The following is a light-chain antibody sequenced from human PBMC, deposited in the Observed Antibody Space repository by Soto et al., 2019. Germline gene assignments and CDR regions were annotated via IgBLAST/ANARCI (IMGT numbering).Light chain of an antibody. CDR3: QQYNYWPPWT. CDR2: DAS. Sequence: EIVMTQSPVTLSVSPGERATLSCRASQSVRSNLAWYQQKPGQAPRLLMYDASTRATGIPARFSGSGSGTEFILTISSLQSEDFAVYYCQQYNYWPPWTFGQGTKVEIK. CDR1: QSVRSN. V-gene: IGKV3-15*01. J-gene: IGKJ1*01.